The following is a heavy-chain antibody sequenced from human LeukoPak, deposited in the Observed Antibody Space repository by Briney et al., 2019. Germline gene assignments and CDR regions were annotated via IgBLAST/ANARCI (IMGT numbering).Heavy chain of an antibody. D-gene: IGHD1-20*01. Sequence: SETLSLTCTVSGGSISSSTYYWGWIRQPPGKGLEWIGSIYYSGSTYYNPSLKSRVTISVDTSKNQFSLKLSSVTAADTAVYYCARSFNPYNWNDVFFDYWGQGTLVTVSS. CDR1: GGSISSSTYY. V-gene: IGHV4-39*07. CDR3: ARSFNPYNWNDVFFDY. CDR2: IYYSGST. J-gene: IGHJ4*02.